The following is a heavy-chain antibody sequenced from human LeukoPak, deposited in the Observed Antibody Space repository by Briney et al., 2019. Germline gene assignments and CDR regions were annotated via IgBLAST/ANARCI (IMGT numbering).Heavy chain of an antibody. CDR1: GDSISRGDYY. D-gene: IGHD1-26*01. CDR2: IYYNGNT. CDR3: VRGVGATRGRFDP. Sequence: SETLSLTCTVSGDSISRGDYYLSWVRQPPGKGLEWIGYIYYNGNTYYNPSLKSRLTISVDTSKNQFSLKLSSVTAADTAVYYCVRGVGATRGRFDPWGQGTLVTVSS. V-gene: IGHV4-30-4*08. J-gene: IGHJ5*02.